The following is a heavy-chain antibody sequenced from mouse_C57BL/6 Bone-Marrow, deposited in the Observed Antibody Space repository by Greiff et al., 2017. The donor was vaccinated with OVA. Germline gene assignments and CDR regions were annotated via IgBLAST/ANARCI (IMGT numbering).Heavy chain of an antibody. D-gene: IGHD2-3*01. CDR2: INPNNGGT. CDR3: AIIYDGYYDYAMDY. V-gene: IGHV1-18*01. CDR1: GYTFTDYN. J-gene: IGHJ4*01. Sequence: EVQLQQSGPELVKPGASVKIPCKASGYTFTDYNMDWVKQSHGKSLEWIGDINPNNGGTIYNQKFKGKATLTVDKSSSTAYMELRSLTSEDTAVYYGAIIYDGYYDYAMDYWGQGTSVTVSS.